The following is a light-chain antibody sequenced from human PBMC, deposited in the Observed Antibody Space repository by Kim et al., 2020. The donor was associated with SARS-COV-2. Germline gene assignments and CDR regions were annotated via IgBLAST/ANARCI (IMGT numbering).Light chain of an antibody. CDR1: QSVSSSY. CDR3: QQYGSSTGVIT. J-gene: IGKJ5*01. Sequence: EIVLTQSPGTLSLSPGERATLSCRASQSVSSSYLAWYQQKPGQAPRLLIYGASSRATGIPDRFSGSGSGTDFTLTISRLEPEDFAVYYCQQYGSSTGVITFGQGTRLEIK. CDR2: GAS. V-gene: IGKV3-20*01.